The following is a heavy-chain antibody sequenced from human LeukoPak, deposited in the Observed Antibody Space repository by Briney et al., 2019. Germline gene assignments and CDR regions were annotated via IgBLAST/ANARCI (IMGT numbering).Heavy chain of an antibody. V-gene: IGHV4-4*08. Sequence: SETLSLTCTVSSDSISGYYWSWIRQPPGKGLEWLGYIYSSGSTNYNPSLNSRVTISVGTSKNQFSLKLSSVTAADTAVYYCARDHYDTSGYSNGMDVWGQGTTVTVSS. CDR3: ARDHYDTSGYSNGMDV. J-gene: IGHJ6*02. D-gene: IGHD3-22*01. CDR2: IYSSGST. CDR1: SDSISGYY.